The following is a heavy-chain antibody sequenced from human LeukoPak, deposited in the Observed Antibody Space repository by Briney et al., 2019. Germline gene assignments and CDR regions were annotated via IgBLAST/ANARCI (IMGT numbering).Heavy chain of an antibody. D-gene: IGHD2-2*02. V-gene: IGHV1-69*13. CDR1: GGTFSSYA. CDR2: IIPIFGTA. Sequence: SVKVSCKASGGTFSSYAISWVRQAPGQGLEWMGGIIPIFGTANYAQKFQGRVTITADESTSTAYMELSSLRSEDTAVYYCASGELVVPAAIRSDYYYYYMDVWGKGTTVTVSS. CDR3: ASGELVVPAAIRSDYYYYYMDV. J-gene: IGHJ6*03.